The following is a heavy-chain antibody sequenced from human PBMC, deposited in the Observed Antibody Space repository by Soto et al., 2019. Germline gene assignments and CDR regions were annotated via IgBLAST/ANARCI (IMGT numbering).Heavy chain of an antibody. Sequence: SETLSLTCSVSGGSISSTPYYWGWIRQPPGKGLEWLGTIYYSGTTSYNPSLKSRVIISVDTSNNQFFLKLRSVTAADTAVYYCARHRQYYDTSGYQQRYFDYWGQGTKVTVSS. D-gene: IGHD3-22*01. V-gene: IGHV4-39*01. CDR1: GGSISSTPYY. CDR2: IYYSGTT. CDR3: ARHRQYYDTSGYQQRYFDY. J-gene: IGHJ4*02.